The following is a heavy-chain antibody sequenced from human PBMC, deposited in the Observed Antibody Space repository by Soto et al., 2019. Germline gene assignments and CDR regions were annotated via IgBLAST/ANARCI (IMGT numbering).Heavy chain of an antibody. D-gene: IGHD1-1*01. Sequence: QVQLQESGPGLVKPSQTLSLTCTVSGGSISSGGYYWSWIRQHPGKGLEWIGSIYYSGSTYYNPSLKSLVTISVDTSKNQFSLKLSSVTAAYTAVYDCARWPQLEPRFDYWGQGTLVTVSS. CDR3: ARWPQLEPRFDY. CDR2: IYYSGST. V-gene: IGHV4-31*01. J-gene: IGHJ4*02. CDR1: GGSISSGGYY.